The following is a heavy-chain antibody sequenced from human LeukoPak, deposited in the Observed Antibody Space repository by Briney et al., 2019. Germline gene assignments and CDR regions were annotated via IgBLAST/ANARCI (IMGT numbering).Heavy chain of an antibody. Sequence: GGSLRLSCAASGFTFSTYEMSWGRQAPGKGLEWVSTISGNSGSTYYADSVKGRFSISRDNSKNTLYLQMNSLRADDTAVYYCAKGSSFDYWGQETLVTVSS. CDR3: AKGSSFDY. J-gene: IGHJ4*02. D-gene: IGHD3-16*02. CDR2: ISGNSGST. V-gene: IGHV3-23*01. CDR1: GFTFSTYE.